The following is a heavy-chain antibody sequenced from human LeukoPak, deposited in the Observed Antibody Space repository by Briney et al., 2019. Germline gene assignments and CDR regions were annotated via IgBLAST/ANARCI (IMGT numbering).Heavy chain of an antibody. V-gene: IGHV3-48*01. Sequence: GGSLRLSCAASGFTFSNYSMNWVRQAPGKGLEWASYISSSSSTIYYADSVKGRFTISKDNAKNSLYLQMNSLRAEDTAVYYCARGRGLVGYWGQGTLVTVSS. J-gene: IGHJ4*02. CDR2: ISSSSSTI. CDR1: GFTFSNYS. D-gene: IGHD3-16*01. CDR3: ARGRGLVGY.